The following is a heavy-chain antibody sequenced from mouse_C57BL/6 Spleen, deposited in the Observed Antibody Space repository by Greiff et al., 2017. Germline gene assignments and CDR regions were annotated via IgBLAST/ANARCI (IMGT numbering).Heavy chain of an antibody. J-gene: IGHJ4*01. Sequence: EVQLQESGGGLVKPGGSLKLSCAASGFTFSDYGMHWVRQAPEKGLEWVAYISSGSSTIYYADTVKGRFTISRDNAKNTLFLQMTSLRSEDTAMYYWARDDGYARDYWGQGTSVTVSS. V-gene: IGHV5-17*01. CDR1: GFTFSDYG. CDR3: ARDDGYARDY. CDR2: ISSGSSTI. D-gene: IGHD2-12*01.